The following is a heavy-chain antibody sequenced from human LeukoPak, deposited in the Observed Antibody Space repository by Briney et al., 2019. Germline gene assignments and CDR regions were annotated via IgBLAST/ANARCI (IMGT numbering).Heavy chain of an antibody. Sequence: GESLKISCKGSGYSFSSYWIGWLRQLPGKGLEWMGIIYPGDSDTRYSPSFQGQVTVSADKSISTAYLQWSSLKASDTAMYYCARSRLGYNSVDFDYWGQGTLVTVSS. J-gene: IGHJ4*02. CDR2: IYPGDSDT. CDR1: GYSFSSYW. D-gene: IGHD5-24*01. CDR3: ARSRLGYNSVDFDY. V-gene: IGHV5-51*01.